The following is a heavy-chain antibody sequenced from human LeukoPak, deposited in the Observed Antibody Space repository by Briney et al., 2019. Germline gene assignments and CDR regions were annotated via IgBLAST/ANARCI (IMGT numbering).Heavy chain of an antibody. Sequence: GGSLSLSCAASGFTFSSYEMNWVRQAPGKGLEWVSYISSSGSTIYYADSVKGRFTISRDNAKNSLYLQMNSLRAEDTAVYYCARLYGSGSYLGIWGQGTLFTVSS. D-gene: IGHD3-10*01. J-gene: IGHJ4*02. CDR3: ARLYGSGSYLGI. V-gene: IGHV3-48*03. CDR2: ISSSGSTI. CDR1: GFTFSSYE.